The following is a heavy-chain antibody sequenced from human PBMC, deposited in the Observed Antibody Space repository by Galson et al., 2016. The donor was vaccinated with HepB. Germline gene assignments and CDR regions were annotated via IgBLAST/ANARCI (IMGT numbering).Heavy chain of an antibody. V-gene: IGHV4-39*01. CDR1: GGSISSNSYY. CDR2: IYYSGST. CDR3: VRHCSGGNCYFDY. D-gene: IGHD2-15*01. Sequence: SETLSLTCTVSGGSISSNSYYWGWIRQPPGKGLEWIGSIYYSGSTYYNPSLKSRVTISVDTSKRQFSLKLTSATAADTAVYYCVRHCSGGNCYFDYWGRGTLVTVSS. J-gene: IGHJ2*01.